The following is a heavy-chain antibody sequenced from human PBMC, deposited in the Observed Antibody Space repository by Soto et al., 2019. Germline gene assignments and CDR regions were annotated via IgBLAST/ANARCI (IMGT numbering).Heavy chain of an antibody. D-gene: IGHD3-22*01. CDR3: ARLSGYYYADFAY. V-gene: IGHV4-39*01. CDR1: GGSISSSSYY. Sequence: QLQLQESGPGLVKPSETLSLTCTVSGGSISSSSYYWGWIRQPPGKGLEWIGNIYYSGSTYYNPSLKSRVTISVDTSKNQFSLKLSSVTAADTAVYYCARLSGYYYADFAYWGQGTLVTVSS. J-gene: IGHJ4*02. CDR2: IYYSGST.